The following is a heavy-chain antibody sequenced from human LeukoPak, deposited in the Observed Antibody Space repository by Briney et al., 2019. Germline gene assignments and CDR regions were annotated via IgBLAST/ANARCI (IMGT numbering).Heavy chain of an antibody. J-gene: IGHJ5*02. D-gene: IGHD6-13*01. V-gene: IGHV4-4*07. CDR2: INTSGTS. CDR1: GGSISSYY. Sequence: PSETLSLTCNVSGGSISSYYWSWIRQPAGKGLEWIGRINTSGTSNYNHSLRSRVTMSVDTSKNQFSLQLNSVTPEDTAVYYCARVSDTLRYSSSWDKPWNWFDPWGQGTLVTVSS. CDR3: ARVSDTLRYSSSWDKPWNWFDP.